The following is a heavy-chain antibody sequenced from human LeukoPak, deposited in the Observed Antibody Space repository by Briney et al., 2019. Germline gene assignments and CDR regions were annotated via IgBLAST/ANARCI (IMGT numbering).Heavy chain of an antibody. CDR3: ARGMTTVTHYYYGMDV. CDR2: IYYSGST. J-gene: IGHJ6*02. Sequence: PSETLSLTCTVSGGSISNYYWSWIRQPPGKGLEWIGYIYYSGSTNYNPSLKSRVTISVDTSKNQFSLKLSSVTAADTAVYYCARGMTTVTHYYYGMDVWGQGTTVTVSS. V-gene: IGHV4-59*01. D-gene: IGHD4-17*01. CDR1: GGSISNYY.